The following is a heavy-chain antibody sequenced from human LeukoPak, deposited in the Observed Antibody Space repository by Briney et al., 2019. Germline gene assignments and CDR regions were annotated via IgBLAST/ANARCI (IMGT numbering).Heavy chain of an antibody. V-gene: IGHV1-2*02. CDR3: ARDRRQGLTPGYFDY. CDR2: INPNSGGT. CDR1: GYTLTDYY. D-gene: IGHD4-17*01. Sequence: ASVKVSCRASGYTLTDYYLLWVRQAPGQGLKWMGWINPNSGGTNYAQKFQGRVTMTRDTSISTAYMELSRLRSDDTAVYYCARDRRQGLTPGYFDYWGQGTLVTVSS. J-gene: IGHJ4*02.